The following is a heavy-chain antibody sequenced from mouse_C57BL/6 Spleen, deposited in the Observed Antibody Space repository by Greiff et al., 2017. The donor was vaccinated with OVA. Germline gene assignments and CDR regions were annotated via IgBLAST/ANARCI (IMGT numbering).Heavy chain of an antibody. CDR1: GFSLTSYG. J-gene: IGHJ3*01. D-gene: IGHD1-1*02. Sequence: VKLMESGPGLVAPSQSLSITCTVSGFSLTSYGVDWVRQSPGKGLEWLGVIWGVGSTNYNSALKYRLSISKDNSKSQVFLKMNSLQTDDTAMYYCASDRGYGGPFAYWGQGTLVTVSA. V-gene: IGHV2-6*01. CDR3: ASDRGYGGPFAY. CDR2: IWGVGST.